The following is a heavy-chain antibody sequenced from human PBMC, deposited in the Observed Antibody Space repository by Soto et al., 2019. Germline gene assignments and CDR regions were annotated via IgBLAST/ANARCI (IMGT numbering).Heavy chain of an antibody. CDR3: TTADGYNPFDY. V-gene: IGHV3-15*07. Sequence: EVQLVESGGGLVKPGGSLRLPCAASGFSFSNAWMNWVRQAPGKGLEWVCRIKSKTDGETTQYAAPVKGRFTISRDDSKNTLYLQMNSLTTEDTAVYYCTTADGYNPFDYWGQGTLVTVSS. J-gene: IGHJ4*02. D-gene: IGHD5-12*01. CDR1: GFSFSNAW. CDR2: IKSKTDGETT.